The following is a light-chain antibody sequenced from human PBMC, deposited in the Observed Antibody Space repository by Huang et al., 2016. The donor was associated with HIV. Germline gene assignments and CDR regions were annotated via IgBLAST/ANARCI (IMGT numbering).Light chain of an antibody. J-gene: IGKJ1*01. V-gene: IGKV1-5*03. CDR1: QSISTW. CDR2: KAS. Sequence: DIQMTQSPSTLSASVGDRVTITCRASQSISTWLAWYQQKTGKAPKLLIYKASNLEEGVPSRFSGSGSGTEFTLTISSLQPDDFATYDCQQYSAYSWTFGQGTKVDIK. CDR3: QQYSAYSWT.